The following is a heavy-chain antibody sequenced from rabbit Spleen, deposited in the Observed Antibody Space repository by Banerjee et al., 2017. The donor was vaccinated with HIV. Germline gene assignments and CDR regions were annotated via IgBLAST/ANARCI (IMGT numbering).Heavy chain of an antibody. Sequence: EESGGDLVKPEGSLTLTCTASGFSLSSGHWIFWVRQAPGKGLEWIASIYTGSGATYYANWAKGRFTVSKASSTTVDLKLTSLTAADTATYFCARSINWANRALNLWGPGTLVTVS. V-gene: IGHV1S45*01. CDR1: GFSLSSGHW. J-gene: IGHJ4*01. CDR3: ARSINWANRALNL. D-gene: IGHD1-1*01. CDR2: IYTGSGAT.